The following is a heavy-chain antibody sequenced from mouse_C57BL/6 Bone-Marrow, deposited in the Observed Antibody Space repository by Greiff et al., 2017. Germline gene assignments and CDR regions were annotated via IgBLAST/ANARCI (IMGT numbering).Heavy chain of an antibody. V-gene: IGHV1-53*01. CDR1: GYTFTSYW. CDR3: ARLGPYSNFCFDY. CDR2: INPSNGGT. Sequence: QVQLQQPGTELVKPGASVKLSCKASGYTFTSYWMHWVKQRPGQGLEWIGNINPSNGGTTYNEKFKNKATLPVDNSSSTAYMQLSSLTSEDSAVYYCARLGPYSNFCFDYWGQGTTLTVSS. D-gene: IGHD2-5*01. J-gene: IGHJ2*01.